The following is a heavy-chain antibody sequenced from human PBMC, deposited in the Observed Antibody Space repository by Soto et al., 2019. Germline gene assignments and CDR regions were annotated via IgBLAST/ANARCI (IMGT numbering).Heavy chain of an antibody. V-gene: IGHV3-48*03. CDR3: ARDNYDSSGYYYRQNWFDP. CDR1: GFTFSSYE. D-gene: IGHD3-22*01. Sequence: GGSLRLSCAASGFTFSSYEMNWVRQAPGKGLEWVSYISSSGSTIYYADSVKGRFTISRDNAKNSLYLQMNSLRAEDTAVYYCARDNYDSSGYYYRQNWFDPWGQGTLVTVSS. CDR2: ISSSGSTI. J-gene: IGHJ5*02.